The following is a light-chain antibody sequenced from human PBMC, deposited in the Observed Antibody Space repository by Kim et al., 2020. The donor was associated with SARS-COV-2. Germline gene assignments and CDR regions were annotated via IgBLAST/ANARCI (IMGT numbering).Light chain of an antibody. Sequence: ASVGDRVTITCRASQSISSYLNWYQQRPGRAPNLLIYAASSLQSGAPSRFSGSGSETDFTLTISSLQPEDFAIYYCQQGYSNPLTFGGGTKVDIK. CDR3: QQGYSNPLT. V-gene: IGKV1-39*01. CDR2: AAS. J-gene: IGKJ4*01. CDR1: QSISSY.